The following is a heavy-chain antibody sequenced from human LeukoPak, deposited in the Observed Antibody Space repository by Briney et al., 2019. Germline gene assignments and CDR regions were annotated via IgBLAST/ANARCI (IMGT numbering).Heavy chain of an antibody. CDR3: AKERAIVLVVYGGAFDI. V-gene: IGHV3-23*01. Sequence: GGSLRLSCAASGFTFSSYAMSWVRQAPGKGPERVSEISGSGGSTYYADSVKGRFTISRDNSKNTLYLQMNSPRAEDTAVYYCAKERAIVLVVYGGAFDIWGQGTMVTVSS. J-gene: IGHJ3*02. CDR2: ISGSGGST. D-gene: IGHD2-8*01. CDR1: GFTFSSYA.